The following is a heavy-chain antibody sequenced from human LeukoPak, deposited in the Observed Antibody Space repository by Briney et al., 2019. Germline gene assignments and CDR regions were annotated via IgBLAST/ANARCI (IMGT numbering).Heavy chain of an antibody. D-gene: IGHD6-13*01. Sequence: PWASVKVSCKVSGYTLTELSMHWVRQAPGKGLEWMGGFDPEDGETIYAQKFQGRVTMTEDTSTDTAYMELSSLRSEDTAVYYCATGPGTIAAADHLGYFDYWGQGTLVTVSS. J-gene: IGHJ4*02. CDR3: ATGPGTIAAADHLGYFDY. V-gene: IGHV1-24*01. CDR1: GYTLTELS. CDR2: FDPEDGET.